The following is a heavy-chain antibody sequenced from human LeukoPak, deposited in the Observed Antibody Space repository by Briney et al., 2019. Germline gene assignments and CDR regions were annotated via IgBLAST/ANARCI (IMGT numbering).Heavy chain of an antibody. V-gene: IGHV1-18*01. CDR1: GYTFTSYG. CDR3: ARGGRTIFGVVRPFYYYMDV. D-gene: IGHD3-3*01. Sequence: ASVKVSCKASGYTFTSYGISWVRQAPGQGLEWMGWISAYNGNTNYAQKLQGRVTMTTDTSTSTAYMELRSLRSDDTAVYYCARGGRTIFGVVRPFYYYMDVWGKGTTVTVSS. CDR2: ISAYNGNT. J-gene: IGHJ6*03.